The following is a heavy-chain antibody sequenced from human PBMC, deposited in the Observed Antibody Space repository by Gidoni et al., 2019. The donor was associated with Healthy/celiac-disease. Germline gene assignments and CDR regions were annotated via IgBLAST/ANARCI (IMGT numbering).Heavy chain of an antibody. Sequence: QVHLVQSGAEVTKPGSSVKVSCKASGGTFSSYAISWVRQAPGQGLEWMGGIIPIFGTANYAQKFQGRVTINADKSTSTAYMELSSLRSEDTAVYYCASATIEYSSSAWMGYWGQGTLVTVSS. D-gene: IGHD6-6*01. CDR1: GGTFSSYA. V-gene: IGHV1-69*06. CDR2: IIPIFGTA. J-gene: IGHJ4*02. CDR3: ASATIEYSSSAWMGY.